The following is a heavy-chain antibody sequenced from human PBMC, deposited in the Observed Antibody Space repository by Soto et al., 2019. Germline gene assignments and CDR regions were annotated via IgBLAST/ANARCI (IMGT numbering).Heavy chain of an antibody. J-gene: IGHJ4*02. CDR3: TRDAWTITAGSHFDH. V-gene: IGHV3-30-3*01. D-gene: IGHD3-16*01. Sequence: QVQLVESGGGVVQPGGSLRLSCAASGFPFRGYAMHWVRQGPGKALEWVAVMSHEGITIDYADSVKGRFTISRDNSKNTLFQEMSSLRAEDTAVYYCTRDAWTITAGSHFDHWGQGTLVTVSS. CDR1: GFPFRGYA. CDR2: MSHEGITI.